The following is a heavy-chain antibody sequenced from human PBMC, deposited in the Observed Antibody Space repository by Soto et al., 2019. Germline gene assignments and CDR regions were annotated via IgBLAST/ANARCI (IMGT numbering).Heavy chain of an antibody. Sequence: GGSLRLSCAASGFTFSSYGMHWVRQAPGKGLEWVAVISYDGSNKYYADSVKGRFTISRDNSKNTLYLQMNSLRAEDTAVYYCAKDSPGFMITFGGVFDYWGQGTLVTVSS. CDR3: AKDSPGFMITFGGVFDY. CDR1: GFTFSSYG. V-gene: IGHV3-30*18. D-gene: IGHD3-16*01. CDR2: ISYDGSNK. J-gene: IGHJ4*02.